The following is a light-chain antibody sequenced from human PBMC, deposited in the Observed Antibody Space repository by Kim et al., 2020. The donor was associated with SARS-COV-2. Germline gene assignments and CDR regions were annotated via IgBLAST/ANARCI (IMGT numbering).Light chain of an antibody. J-gene: IGLJ1*01. CDR3: TSYTTDNIHV. CDR2: DVA. CDR1: SNDIGSSNF. V-gene: IGLV2-14*03. Sequence: GQSITISCTGTSNDIGSSNFVSWYQQHPDKVPKLMIYDVANRPSGVSSRFSGSKSGNTASLTISGLQAEDEADYYCTSYTTDNIHVFGPGTKVTVL.